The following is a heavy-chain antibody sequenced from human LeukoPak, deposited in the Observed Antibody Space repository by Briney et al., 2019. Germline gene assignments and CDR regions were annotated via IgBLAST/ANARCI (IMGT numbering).Heavy chain of an antibody. CDR2: INAGNGNT. CDR3: ARDKWELPFDY. V-gene: IGHV1-3*01. CDR1: GYTFTSYA. Sequence: ASVKVSSKASGYTFTSYAMHWVRQAPGQRLEWMGWINAGNGNTKYSQKFQGRVTITRDTSASTAYVELSSLRSEDTAVYYCARDKWELPFDYWGQGTLVTVSS. J-gene: IGHJ4*02. D-gene: IGHD1-26*01.